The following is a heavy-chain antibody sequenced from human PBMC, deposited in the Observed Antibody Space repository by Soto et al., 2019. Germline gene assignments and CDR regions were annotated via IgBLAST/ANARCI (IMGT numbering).Heavy chain of an antibody. CDR2: INAVNGHT. V-gene: IGHV1-3*05. Sequence: QVQLVQSGAEEKKPGASVKVSCKASGYTFTTYAMHWVRQAPGQRLEWMGWINAVNGHTKYSQKFQGRVTIAGDTPASTAYMELSRLRSEDTAVYYGARDDCSGGSCYPPTGAFDIWGQGTMVTVSS. D-gene: IGHD2-15*01. CDR3: ARDDCSGGSCYPPTGAFDI. J-gene: IGHJ3*02. CDR1: GYTFTTYA.